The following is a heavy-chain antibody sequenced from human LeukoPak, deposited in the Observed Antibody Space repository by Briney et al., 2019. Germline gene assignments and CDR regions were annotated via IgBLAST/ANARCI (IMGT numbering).Heavy chain of an antibody. J-gene: IGHJ4*02. Sequence: GGSLRLSCAASGFTFSSYAMSWVRQAPGKGLEWVSAISGSGGSTYYADSVKGRFTISRDNSKSTLYLQMNSLRAEDTAVYYCAKDSSGSQGLFGYWGQGTLVTVSS. CDR2: ISGSGGST. D-gene: IGHD3-22*01. CDR1: GFTFSSYA. V-gene: IGHV3-23*01. CDR3: AKDSSGSQGLFGY.